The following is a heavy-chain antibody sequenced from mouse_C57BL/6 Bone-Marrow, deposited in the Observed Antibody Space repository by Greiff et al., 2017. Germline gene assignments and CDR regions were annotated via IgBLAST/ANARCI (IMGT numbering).Heavy chain of an antibody. V-gene: IGHV5-6*01. CDR3: ARHGTGTNFDY. CDR1: GFTFSSYG. Sequence: VQLVESGGDLVKPGGSLKLSCAASGFTFSSYGMSWVRQTPDKRLEWVATISSGGSYTYYPHSVKGRFTISRDNAKNTLYLQMSSLKSEGTAMYYCARHGTGTNFDYWGQGTTLTVSS. J-gene: IGHJ2*01. D-gene: IGHD4-1*01. CDR2: ISSGGSYT.